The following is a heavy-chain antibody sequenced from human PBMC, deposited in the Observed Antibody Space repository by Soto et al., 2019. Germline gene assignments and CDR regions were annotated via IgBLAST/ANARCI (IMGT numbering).Heavy chain of an antibody. J-gene: IGHJ6*02. V-gene: IGHV3-48*03. CDR3: ARDQEAGSFFPYYYGMDV. CDR1: GFTFSSYE. CDR2: ISSSGSTI. D-gene: IGHD6-13*01. Sequence: GGALRLSCATSGFTFSSYEMNWVRQAPGKGLEWVSYISSSGSTIYYADSVKGRFTISRDNAKNSLYLQMDSLRAEDTAVYYCARDQEAGSFFPYYYGMDVWGQGTTVTVSS.